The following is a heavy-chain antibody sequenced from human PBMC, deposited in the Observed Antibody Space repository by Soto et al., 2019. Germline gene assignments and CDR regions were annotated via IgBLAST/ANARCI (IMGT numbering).Heavy chain of an antibody. V-gene: IGHV1-3*01. Sequence: QVQLVQSGAEVKKPGASVKVSCKASGYTFTSYAMHWVRQAPGQRLEWMGWINAGNGNTKYSQKFQGRVTITRDTSASTAYMELSSLRSEDTAVYYCARDPSYSSGWATPFDYWGQGTLVTVSS. CDR2: INAGNGNT. CDR3: ARDPSYSSGWATPFDY. D-gene: IGHD6-19*01. J-gene: IGHJ4*02. CDR1: GYTFTSYA.